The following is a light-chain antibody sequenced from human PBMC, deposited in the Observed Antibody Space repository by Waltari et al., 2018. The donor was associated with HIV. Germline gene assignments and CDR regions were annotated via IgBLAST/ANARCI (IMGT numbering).Light chain of an antibody. CDR2: KTS. J-gene: IGKJ5*01. CDR1: HSICSW. CDR3: QQYSTYPLT. V-gene: IGKV1-5*01. Sequence: DIQMTQSPSTLSASVGARVTITCRSSHSICSWLAWYQQHPGRAPKLLSYKTSTLDSGVPSRFSGSGSGAEFSLTISSLQPDDFATYYCQQYSTYPLTFGQGTRLEI.